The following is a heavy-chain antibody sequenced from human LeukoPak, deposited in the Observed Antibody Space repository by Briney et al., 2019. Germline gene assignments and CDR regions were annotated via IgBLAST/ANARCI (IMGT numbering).Heavy chain of an antibody. CDR1: GISFRNYA. D-gene: IGHD3-10*01. CDR3: ARASWVSDPDAVR. Sequence: GSLRLYCAASGISFRNYAMSWVRQAPARGPEWVSSLRGNDETFYADSVKGRFTLSRDDSRNTVYLQLNNLRVEDTAIYYCARASWVSDPDAVRWGQGTQVTVSS. CDR2: LRGNDET. J-gene: IGHJ4*02. V-gene: IGHV3-23*01.